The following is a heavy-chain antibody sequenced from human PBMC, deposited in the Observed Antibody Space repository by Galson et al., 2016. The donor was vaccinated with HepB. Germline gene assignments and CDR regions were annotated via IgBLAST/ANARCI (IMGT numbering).Heavy chain of an antibody. CDR2: INAANGDT. D-gene: IGHD2-21*01. CDR3: ARLGGAYCGHCSSDHFDY. Sequence: SVKVSCKASGYTFTNYAMHWVRQAPGQGLEWMGWINAANGDTQYSQKFQGRVTFTRDTSATTAYMELSSLRSEDTSVYYCARLGGAYCGHCSSDHFDYWGQGTLVTVSS. CDR1: GYTFTNYA. V-gene: IGHV1-3*01. J-gene: IGHJ4*02.